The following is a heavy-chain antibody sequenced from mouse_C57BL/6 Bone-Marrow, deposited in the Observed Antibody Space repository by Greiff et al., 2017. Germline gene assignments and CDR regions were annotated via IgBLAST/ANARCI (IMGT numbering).Heavy chain of an antibody. J-gene: IGHJ3*01. CDR3: ARGFAY. V-gene: IGHV3-6*01. CDR2: ISYDGSN. Sequence: EVQLQESGPGLVKPSQSLSLTCSVTGYSITSGYYWNWIRQFPGNKLEWMGYISYDGSNNYNPSLKNRISITRDTSKYQFFLKLNSVTTEDTATYYCARGFAYWGQGTLVTVSA. CDR1: GYSITSGYY.